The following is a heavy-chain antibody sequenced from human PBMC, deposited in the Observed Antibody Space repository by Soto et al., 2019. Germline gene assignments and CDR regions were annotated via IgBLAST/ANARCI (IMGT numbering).Heavy chain of an antibody. CDR3: ARDEDYYDFWSGYYGPIDY. D-gene: IGHD3-3*01. J-gene: IGHJ4*02. CDR1: GFTFSSYS. V-gene: IGHV3-48*02. CDR2: ISSSSSTI. Sequence: GGSLRLSCAASGFTFSSYSMNWVRQAPGKGLEWVSYISSSSSTIYYADSVKGRFTISRDNAKNSLYLQMNSLRDEDTAVYYCARDEDYYDFWSGYYGPIDYWGQGTLVTVSS.